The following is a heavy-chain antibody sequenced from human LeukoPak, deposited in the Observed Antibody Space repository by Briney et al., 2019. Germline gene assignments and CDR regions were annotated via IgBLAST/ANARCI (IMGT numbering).Heavy chain of an antibody. CDR3: ARVGFPTYYYYMDV. CDR2: ININTGNP. Sequence: ASVKVSCKASGYTFTSYAMNWVRQAPGQGLEWMGWININTGNPTYAQGFTGRFVFSLDTSVSTTYLQISSLKAEDTAMYYCARVGFPTYYYYMDVWGKGTTVTVSS. CDR1: GYTFTSYA. D-gene: IGHD3-10*01. J-gene: IGHJ6*03. V-gene: IGHV7-4-1*02.